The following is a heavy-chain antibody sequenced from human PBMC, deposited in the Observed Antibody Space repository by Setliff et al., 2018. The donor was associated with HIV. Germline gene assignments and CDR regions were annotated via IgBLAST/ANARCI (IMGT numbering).Heavy chain of an antibody. Sequence: GGPVKVSCKASGYTFIDKYMHWVRQAPGKGLHWMGRIDPENDETKYSQKFQVRFTMTADRSTDTAYMELSGLRSEDTATYYCVLYSTGASRFDYWGQGTQVTVSS. D-gene: IGHD2-8*01. CDR2: IDPENDET. J-gene: IGHJ4*02. CDR3: VLYSTGASRFDY. CDR1: GYTFIDKY. V-gene: IGHV1-69-2*01.